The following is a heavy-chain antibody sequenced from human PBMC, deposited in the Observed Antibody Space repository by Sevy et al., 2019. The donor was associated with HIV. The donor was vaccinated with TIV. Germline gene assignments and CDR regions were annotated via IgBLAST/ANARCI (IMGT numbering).Heavy chain of an antibody. J-gene: IGHJ3*01. D-gene: IGHD1-26*01. CDR2: ISYDETNR. Sequence: GGSLRLSCAASGFSFNTYGMHWVRQAPGKGLEWVAVISYDETNRYSADSVNGRFNISRDNSKNTLYLHMNSLRAEDTAVYYCAKNLVGTPDTFDVWGQGTMVTVSS. CDR3: AKNLVGTPDTFDV. CDR1: GFSFNTYG. V-gene: IGHV3-30*18.